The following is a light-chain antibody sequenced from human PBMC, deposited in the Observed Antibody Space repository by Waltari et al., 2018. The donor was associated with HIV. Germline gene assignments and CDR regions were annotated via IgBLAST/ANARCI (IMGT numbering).Light chain of an antibody. V-gene: IGLV2-14*01. Sequence: QSALTQPASVSGSPGQSLTLPCTRAISDIGLHDLVSWYPKYPGQAPQLIIYDVNTRPSGISIRFSGSKSGNTASLTISALQGDDEADYYFSSYTDSDTLLFGGGTKLTVL. CDR2: DVN. J-gene: IGLJ2*01. CDR1: ISDIGLHDL. CDR3: SSYTDSDTLL.